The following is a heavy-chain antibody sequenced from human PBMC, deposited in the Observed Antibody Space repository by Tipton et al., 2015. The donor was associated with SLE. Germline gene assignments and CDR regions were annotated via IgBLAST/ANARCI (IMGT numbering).Heavy chain of an antibody. CDR2: IYYSGSA. J-gene: IGHJ6*02. V-gene: IGHV4-59*12. CDR1: GGSISTYY. Sequence: TLSLTCTISGGSISTYYWSWIRQPPGKGLEWIGYIYYSGSASYSPSLKSRVTISLDTSKTQFSLKLSSVTAADTALYYCATQGVRWFRPWGMDVWGQGTTVTVSS. CDR3: ATQGVRWFRPWGMDV. D-gene: IGHD5-24*01.